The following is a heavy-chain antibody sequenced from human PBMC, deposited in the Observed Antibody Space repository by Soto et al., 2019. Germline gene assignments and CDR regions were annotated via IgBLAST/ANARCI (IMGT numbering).Heavy chain of an antibody. CDR1: GVTFSAHC. D-gene: IGHD1-26*01. J-gene: IGHJ4*02. CDR3: ARVRLGAPTRYFDY. V-gene: IGHV3-72*01. CDR2: IKNSANSYTT. Sequence: GGALRLSCTASGVTFSAHCMDGVRQAPGKRQEWVGRIKNSANSYTTEYAASVKGRITISRDDSNNSLYLQIHSLKTEDTAVYYCARVRLGAPTRYFDYRGQGTLVTVSS.